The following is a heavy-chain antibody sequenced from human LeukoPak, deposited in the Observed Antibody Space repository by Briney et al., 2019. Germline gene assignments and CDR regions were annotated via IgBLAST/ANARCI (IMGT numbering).Heavy chain of an antibody. CDR3: ARDPLLPTNHNWFDP. CDR2: INPNSGGT. Sequence: ASVKVSCKASGYTFTGYYMHWVRQAPGQGLEWMGWINPNSGGTNYAQKFQGRVTMTRDTSISTAYMELSRLRSDDTAVYYCARDPLLPTNHNWFDPWGQGTLVTVSS. J-gene: IGHJ5*02. CDR1: GYTFTGYY. D-gene: IGHD1-26*01. V-gene: IGHV1-2*02.